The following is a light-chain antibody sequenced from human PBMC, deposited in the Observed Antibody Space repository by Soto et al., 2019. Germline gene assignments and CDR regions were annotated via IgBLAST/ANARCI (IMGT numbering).Light chain of an antibody. V-gene: IGKV1-39*01. J-gene: IGKJ4*01. Sequence: DIQMTQSPSSLSAFVGNRVTSTCRKSPSIRNSLNWYQQTPRKAPRLLISTISSLQSGVPSRFTGSGSGTDFTLTISSLQPEDFATYYCQQTHSTPLTFGGGTKVEV. CDR3: QQTHSTPLT. CDR2: TIS. CDR1: PSIRNS.